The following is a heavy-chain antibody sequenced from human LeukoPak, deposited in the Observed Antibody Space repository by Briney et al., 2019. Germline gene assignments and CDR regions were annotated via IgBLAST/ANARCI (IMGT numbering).Heavy chain of an antibody. CDR1: GASITGYY. V-gene: IGHV4-59*01. CDR3: ARARVGALDY. CDR2: IHYNGGT. D-gene: IGHD1-26*01. J-gene: IGHJ4*02. Sequence: SETLSLTCTVSGASITGYYWSWIRQSPGKGLEWIGNIHYNGGTNYSPSLKSRLTMSVDTSKSRFSLKLSSVTAADTAVYYCARARVGALDYWGQGTLVTVSS.